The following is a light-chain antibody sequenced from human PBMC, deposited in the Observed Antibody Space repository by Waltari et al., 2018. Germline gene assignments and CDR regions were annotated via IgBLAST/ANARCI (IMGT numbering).Light chain of an antibody. CDR1: QSVNLN. Sequence: EIVMTQSPATLSVSPGERATLSCRASQSVNLNLAWYQQKLGQAPRLLIYGATTRAAGIPARFSGSGSGTEFTLTISSLQSEDFAVYYCQQYNNWPPITFGQGTRLEIK. J-gene: IGKJ5*01. CDR2: GAT. V-gene: IGKV3-15*01. CDR3: QQYNNWPPIT.